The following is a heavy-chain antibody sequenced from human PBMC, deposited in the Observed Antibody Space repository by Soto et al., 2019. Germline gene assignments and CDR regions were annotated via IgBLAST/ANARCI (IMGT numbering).Heavy chain of an antibody. CDR2: ISGSGAST. CDR1: GFTFSSHA. Sequence: GGSLRLSCAASGFTFSSHALSWVRQAPGKGLEWVSTISGSGASTYYADSVKGRFTISRDNSKNKLDLQMSSLRAEDTAVYYCAKEGYHDFWSGYYANETFDPWGQGTLVTV. J-gene: IGHJ5*02. D-gene: IGHD3-3*01. CDR3: AKEGYHDFWSGYYANETFDP. V-gene: IGHV3-23*01.